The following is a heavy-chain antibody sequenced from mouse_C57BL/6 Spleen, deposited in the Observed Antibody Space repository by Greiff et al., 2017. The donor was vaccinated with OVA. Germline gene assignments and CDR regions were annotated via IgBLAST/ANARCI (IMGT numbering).Heavy chain of an antibody. V-gene: IGHV5-6*02. J-gene: IGHJ4*01. Sequence: DVKLVESGGDLVKPGGSLKLSCAASGFTFSSYGMSWVRQTPDKRLEWVATISSGGSYTYYPDSVKGRFTISRDNAKNTLYLQMSSLKSEDTAMYYCARRVDYWGQGTSVTVSS. CDR2: ISSGGSYT. CDR3: ARRVDY. CDR1: GFTFSSYG.